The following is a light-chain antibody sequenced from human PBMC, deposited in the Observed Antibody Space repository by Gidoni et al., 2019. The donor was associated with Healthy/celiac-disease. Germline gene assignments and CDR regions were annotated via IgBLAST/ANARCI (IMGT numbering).Light chain of an antibody. CDR3: QQYNNWPLMCS. CDR1: QSVSSN. CDR2: GAS. V-gene: IGKV3-15*01. Sequence: ELVMTQSPATLSVSPGERATLSCRASQSVSSNLAWYQQKPGQAPRLHIYGASTRATGIPARFSGSGSGTEFTLTISSLQSEDFAVYYCQQYNNWPLMCSFGQGTKLEIK. J-gene: IGKJ2*04.